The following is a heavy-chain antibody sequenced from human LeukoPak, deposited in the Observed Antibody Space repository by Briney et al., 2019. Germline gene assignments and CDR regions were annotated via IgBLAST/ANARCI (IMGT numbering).Heavy chain of an antibody. V-gene: IGHV3-9*01. Sequence: AGRSLRLSCAVSGFTFDDYAMHWVRHVPGKGLEWVSGINRNSDTICYADSVKGRFTISRDNAKNSLYLQMNSLRAEDTAVYYCARDLASVVGTPIGYAFDIWGQGTMVTVSS. CDR1: GFTFDDYA. D-gene: IGHD2-21*01. CDR3: ARDLASVVGTPIGYAFDI. CDR2: INRNSDTI. J-gene: IGHJ3*02.